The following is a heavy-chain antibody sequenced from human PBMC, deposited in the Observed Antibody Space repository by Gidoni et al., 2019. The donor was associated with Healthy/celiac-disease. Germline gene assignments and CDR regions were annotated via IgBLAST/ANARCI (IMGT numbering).Heavy chain of an antibody. D-gene: IGHD6-13*01. CDR2: ISSSSSYI. V-gene: IGHV3-21*01. Sequence: EVQLVESGGGLVKPGGSLRLSCAASGFTFSRYSMNWVRQAPGKGLEWVSSISSSSSYIYYADSVKGRFTISRDNAKNSLYLQMNSLRAEDTAVYYCARVRAAGPPPAVNSYFDYWGQGTLVTVSS. J-gene: IGHJ4*02. CDR3: ARVRAAGPPPAVNSYFDY. CDR1: GFTFSRYS.